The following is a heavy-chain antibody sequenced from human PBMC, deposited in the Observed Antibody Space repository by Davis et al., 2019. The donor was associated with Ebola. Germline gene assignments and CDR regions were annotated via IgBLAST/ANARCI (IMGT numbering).Heavy chain of an antibody. CDR2: ISGSGGST. D-gene: IGHD5-18*01. J-gene: IGHJ6*02. CDR1: GFTFSSND. V-gene: IGHV3-23*01. Sequence: GESLKISCAASGFTFSSNDMSWVRQATGKGLEWVSAISGSGGSTYYADSVKGRFTISRDNSKNTLYLQMNSLRAEDTAVYYCASSWLQLPVLTIYYYYYGMDVWGQGTTVTVSS. CDR3: ASSWLQLPVLTIYYYYYGMDV.